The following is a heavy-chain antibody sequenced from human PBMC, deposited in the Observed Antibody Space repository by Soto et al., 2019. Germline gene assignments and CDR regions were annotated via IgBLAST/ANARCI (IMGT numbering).Heavy chain of an antibody. CDR1: GYTLTELS. J-gene: IGHJ6*03. Sequence: ASVKVSCKVSGYTLTELSMHWVRQAPGKGLEWMGGFDPEDGKTIYAQKFQGRVTMTEDTSTDTAYMELSSLRSEDTAVYYCATEGIAAAGTGGAYYYYYMDVWGKGTTVTVSS. D-gene: IGHD6-13*01. V-gene: IGHV1-24*01. CDR3: ATEGIAAAGTGGAYYYYYMDV. CDR2: FDPEDGKT.